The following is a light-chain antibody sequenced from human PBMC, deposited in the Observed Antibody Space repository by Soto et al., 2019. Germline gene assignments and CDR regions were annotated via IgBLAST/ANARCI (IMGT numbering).Light chain of an antibody. CDR3: QQRKYWPPIT. Sequence: ETVLMQSPATLSLSPGERATLSCRASQSVEKYLAWYQQKPGQSPRLLIFDASTRATGIPARFSGSGSGTDFTLTISSLEPEDFAVYYCQQRKYWPPITFGQGTRLEIK. J-gene: IGKJ5*01. V-gene: IGKV3-11*01. CDR2: DAS. CDR1: QSVEKY.